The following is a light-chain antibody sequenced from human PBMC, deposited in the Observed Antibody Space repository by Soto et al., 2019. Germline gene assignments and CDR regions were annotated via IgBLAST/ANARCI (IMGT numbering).Light chain of an antibody. CDR3: QSYDNRLSGWV. V-gene: IGLV1-40*01. J-gene: IGLJ3*02. CDR2: GNT. CDR1: SSNIGAGHE. Sequence: QSVLTQPPSVSGAPGQRATISCTGSSSNIGAGHEVHWYQQLPGTAPKLLMYGNTNRPSGVPDRFSGSLAGTSASLAITGLQPEDESDYYCQSYDNRLSGWVFGGGTKVTVL.